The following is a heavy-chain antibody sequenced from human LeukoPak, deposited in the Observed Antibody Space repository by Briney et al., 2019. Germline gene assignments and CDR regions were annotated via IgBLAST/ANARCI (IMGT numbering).Heavy chain of an antibody. V-gene: IGHV3-15*01. Sequence: TGGSLRLSCAVSGLTFSNAWMSWVRQAPGKGLEWVGRIKSKTDGGTTDYAAPVKGRFTISRDDSKNTLYLQMNSLTTEDTAVYYCTSMYYDFWSVYHLPDYWGQGTLITVSS. D-gene: IGHD3-3*01. CDR1: GLTFSNAW. J-gene: IGHJ4*02. CDR3: TSMYYDFWSVYHLPDY. CDR2: IKSKTDGGTT.